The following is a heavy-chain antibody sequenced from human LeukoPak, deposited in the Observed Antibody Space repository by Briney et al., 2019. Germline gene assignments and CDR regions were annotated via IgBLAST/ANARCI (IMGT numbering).Heavy chain of an antibody. CDR3: ARWDATRTFDAFDI. CDR1: GYTFTSYG. V-gene: IGHV1-18*01. CDR2: ISAYNGNT. Sequence: ASVKVSCKASGYTFTSYGISWARQAPGQGLEWMGWISAYNGNTNYAQKLQGRVTMTTDTSTSTAYTELRSLRSDDTAVYYCARWDATRTFDAFDIWGQGTMVTVSS. D-gene: IGHD1-14*01. J-gene: IGHJ3*02.